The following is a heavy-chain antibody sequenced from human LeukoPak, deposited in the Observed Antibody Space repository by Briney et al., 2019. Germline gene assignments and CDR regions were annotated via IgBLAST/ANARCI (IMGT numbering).Heavy chain of an antibody. Sequence: SETLSLTCTVSGGSISSYYWSWLRQPPGKGLEWIGYIYYSGSTNYNPSLKSRVTISVDTSKNQFSLKLSSVTAADTAVYYCARGFWSGYSPLNWGQGTLVTVSS. J-gene: IGHJ4*02. CDR3: ARGFWSGYSPLN. D-gene: IGHD3-3*01. V-gene: IGHV4-59*01. CDR2: IYYSGST. CDR1: GGSISSYY.